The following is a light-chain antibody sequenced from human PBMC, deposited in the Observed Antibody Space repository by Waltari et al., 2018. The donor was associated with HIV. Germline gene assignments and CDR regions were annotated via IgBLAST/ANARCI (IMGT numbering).Light chain of an antibody. V-gene: IGKV1-39*01. CDR1: QTINNY. Sequence: DIQMTPSPSSLSASVGDRVSITCRASQTINNYLNWYPHKSGKAPDFLIYAAPTLQSWVPSRFSGSGSGTEFTLTISGLQPDDFATYYCQQYNSYSRTFGQGTKVEIK. J-gene: IGKJ1*01. CDR3: QQYNSYSRT. CDR2: AAP.